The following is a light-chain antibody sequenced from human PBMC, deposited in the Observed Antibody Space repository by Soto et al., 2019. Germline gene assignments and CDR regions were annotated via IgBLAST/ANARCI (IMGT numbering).Light chain of an antibody. V-gene: IGKV3-20*01. J-gene: IGKJ1*01. CDR1: QSVSSSF. Sequence: EIVLTQSPGTLSLSPGERATLSCRASQSVSSSFLAWYQQKPGQAPRLLIYVASSRATGIPDRFSGSGSGTDFTITISRLEPEDFAVYYCQQYGSSRWTFGQGTKVEIK. CDR3: QQYGSSRWT. CDR2: VAS.